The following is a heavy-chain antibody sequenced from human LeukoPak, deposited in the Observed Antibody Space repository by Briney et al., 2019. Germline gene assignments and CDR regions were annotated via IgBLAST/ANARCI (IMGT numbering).Heavy chain of an antibody. CDR3: ARVYKSSDFWSGYYNDYYYYGMDV. J-gene: IGHJ6*02. D-gene: IGHD3-3*01. Sequence: SGTLSLTCTVSGGSISSYYWSWIRQPPGKGLEWIGYIYYSGSTNYNPSLKSRVTISVDTSKNQFSLKLSSVTAADTAVYYCARVYKSSDFWSGYYNDYYYYGMDVWGQGTTVTVSS. V-gene: IGHV4-59*01. CDR2: IYYSGST. CDR1: GGSISSYY.